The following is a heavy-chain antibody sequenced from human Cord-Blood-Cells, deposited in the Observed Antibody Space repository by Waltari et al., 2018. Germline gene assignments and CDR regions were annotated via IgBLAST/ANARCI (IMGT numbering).Heavy chain of an antibody. Sequence: QLQLQESGPGLVKPSETLSLPCPVSGGSISSSRYYWGWIRQPPGKGLEWIGSIYYSGSTYYNPSLKSRVTISVDTSKNQFSLKLSSVTAADTAVYYCARHGGYFDYWGQGTLVTVSS. J-gene: IGHJ4*02. CDR2: IYYSGST. D-gene: IGHD3-10*01. V-gene: IGHV4-39*07. CDR3: ARHGGYFDY. CDR1: GGSISSSRYY.